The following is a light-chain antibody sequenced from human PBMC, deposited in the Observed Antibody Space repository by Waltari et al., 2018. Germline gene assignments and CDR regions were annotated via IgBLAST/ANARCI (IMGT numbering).Light chain of an antibody. CDR2: RSS. Sequence: DIQMTQSPSSLSASVGDRVTITCRASQGISNWLAWYQQKPGKAPKLLIYRSSNLETGVPSRFSGSGSGTDFTLTISSLQPEDIATYYCQQHDNSPWTFGQGTKVEIK. CDR1: QGISNW. J-gene: IGKJ1*01. CDR3: QQHDNSPWT. V-gene: IGKV1-33*01.